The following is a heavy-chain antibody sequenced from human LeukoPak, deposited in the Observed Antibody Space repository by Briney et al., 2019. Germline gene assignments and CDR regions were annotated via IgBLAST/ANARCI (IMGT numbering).Heavy chain of an antibody. CDR3: AKDPRHHVPRAYFDY. CDR2: ISGSGGST. J-gene: IGHJ4*02. CDR1: GFTFTSYA. V-gene: IGHV3-23*01. Sequence: GGSLRLSRAASGFTFTSYAMSWVRQAPGKGLEWVSAISGSGGSTYYADSVKGRFTISRDNSKNTLYLQMNSLRAEDTAVYYCAKDPRHHVPRAYFDYWGQGALVTVSS. D-gene: IGHD1-14*01.